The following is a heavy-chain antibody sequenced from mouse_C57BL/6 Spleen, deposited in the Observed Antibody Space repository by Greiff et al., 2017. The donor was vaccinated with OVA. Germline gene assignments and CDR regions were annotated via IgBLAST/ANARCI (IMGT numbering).Heavy chain of an antibody. CDR1: GYTFTDYY. J-gene: IGHJ4*01. Sequence: EVQLQQSGPVLVKPGASVKMSCTASGYTFTDYYMNWVKQSHGKSLEWIGVINPYNGGTSYNQKFKGTATLTVDKSSSTAYMELNSLTSDDSAVYYCASGGKDYAMDYWGQGTSVTVSS. CDR3: ASGGKDYAMDY. D-gene: IGHD1-3*01. V-gene: IGHV1-19*01. CDR2: INPYNGGT.